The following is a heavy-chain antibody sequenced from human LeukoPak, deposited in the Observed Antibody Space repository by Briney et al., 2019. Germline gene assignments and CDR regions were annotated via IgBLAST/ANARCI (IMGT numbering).Heavy chain of an antibody. CDR2: IYHSGST. CDR1: GYSISSGYY. Sequence: SETLSLTCTVSGYSISSGYYWGWIRQPPGKGLEWIGSIYHSGSTYYNPSLKSRVTISVDTSKNQFSLKLSSVTAADTAVYYCARAVFGSGKIDYWGQGTLVTVS. D-gene: IGHD3-10*01. CDR3: ARAVFGSGKIDY. V-gene: IGHV4-38-2*02. J-gene: IGHJ4*02.